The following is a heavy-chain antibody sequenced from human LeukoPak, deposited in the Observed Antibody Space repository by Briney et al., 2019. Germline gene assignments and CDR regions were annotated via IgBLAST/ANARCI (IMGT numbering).Heavy chain of an antibody. CDR3: ASHIVVGTANQGNWFDP. J-gene: IGHJ5*02. D-gene: IGHD2-21*02. Sequence: ASVKVSCKASGYTFTGYYMHWVRQAPGQGLEWMGWINPNSGGTNYAQKLQGRVTMTRDTSISTAYMELSRLRSDDTAVYYCASHIVVGTANQGNWFDPWGQGTLVTVSS. V-gene: IGHV1-2*02. CDR2: INPNSGGT. CDR1: GYTFTGYY.